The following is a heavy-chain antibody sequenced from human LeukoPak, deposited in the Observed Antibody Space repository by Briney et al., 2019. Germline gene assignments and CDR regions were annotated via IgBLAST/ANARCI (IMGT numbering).Heavy chain of an antibody. CDR2: IYYSGST. CDR3: ARQHSSGWFNWFDH. J-gene: IGHJ5*02. D-gene: IGHD6-19*01. V-gene: IGHV4-39*01. Sequence: SETLSLTCTVSGGSISSSSYYWGWIRQPPGKGLEWIGRIYYSGSTYYNPALKSRITISVNTSKNQFSLKLSSVTAADTAVYYCARQHSSGWFNWFDHWGQGTLVTVSS. CDR1: GGSISSSSYY.